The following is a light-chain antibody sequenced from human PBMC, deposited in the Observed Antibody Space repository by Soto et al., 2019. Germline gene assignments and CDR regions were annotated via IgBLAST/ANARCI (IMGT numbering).Light chain of an antibody. CDR2: ANN. CDR3: QSYDTDSVV. V-gene: IGLV1-40*01. J-gene: IGLJ7*01. CDR1: SSNIGANYD. Sequence: QAVVTQPPSVSGAPGQRVTITCTGSSSNIGANYDVHWYQHLPGAAPKLLIYANNIRPPGVPDRFSGSRSGITASLAIAGLQAEDEANYFCQSYDTDSVVLGGGTQLTVL.